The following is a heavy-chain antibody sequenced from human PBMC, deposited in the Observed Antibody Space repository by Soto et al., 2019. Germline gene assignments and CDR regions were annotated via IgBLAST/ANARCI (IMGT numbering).Heavy chain of an antibody. J-gene: IGHJ4*02. CDR2: IKQNGIEN. V-gene: IGHV3-7*01. CDR3: ARALCSETDEL. D-gene: IGHD6-19*01. Sequence: EVQLVESGGGLVQPGGSLRLSCAASGFTFRRFWMSWVRQAPGKGLEWVANIKQNGIENYYVDSVKGRFTISRDNAKNSLYLQMNSLRAEDTAVYYCARALCSETDELWGQGTLVTVSS. CDR1: GFTFRRFW.